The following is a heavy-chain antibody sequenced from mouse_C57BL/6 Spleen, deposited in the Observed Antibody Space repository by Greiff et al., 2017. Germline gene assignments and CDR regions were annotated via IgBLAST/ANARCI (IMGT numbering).Heavy chain of an antibody. CDR3: AREGHYYGSSYRYFDV. J-gene: IGHJ1*03. CDR2: INPNYGTT. D-gene: IGHD1-1*01. V-gene: IGHV1-39*01. CDR1: GYSFTDYN. Sequence: EVKLQESGPELVKPGASVKISCKASGYSFTDYNMNWVKQSNGKSLEWIGVINPNYGTTSYNQKFKGKATLTVDQSSSTAYMQLNSLTSEDSAVYYCAREGHYYGSSYRYFDVWGTGTTVTVSS.